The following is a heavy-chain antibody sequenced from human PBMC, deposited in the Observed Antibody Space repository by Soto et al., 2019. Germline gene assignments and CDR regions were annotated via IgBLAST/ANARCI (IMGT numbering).Heavy chain of an antibody. D-gene: IGHD3-9*01. CDR3: ARDFPRHYDILTGCYQSYYYYYYMDV. CDR2: IYSGGST. CDR1: GFTVSSNY. V-gene: IGHV3-66*01. Sequence: EVQLVESGGGLVQPGGSLRLSCAASGFTVSSNYMSWVRQAPGKGLEWVSVIYSGGSTYYADSVKGRFTISRDNSKNTLYLQMNSLRAEDTAVYYCARDFPRHYDILTGCYQSYYYYYYMDVWGKGTTVTVSS. J-gene: IGHJ6*03.